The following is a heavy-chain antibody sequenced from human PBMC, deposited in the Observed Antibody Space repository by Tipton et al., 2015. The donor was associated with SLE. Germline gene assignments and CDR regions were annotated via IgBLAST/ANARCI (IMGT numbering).Heavy chain of an antibody. D-gene: IGHD5-18*01. V-gene: IGHV4-39*07. CDR3: ARDLGYNYGRALDI. CDR2: IYYSGST. J-gene: IGHJ3*02. Sequence: TLSLTCTVSGGSISSSSYYWGWIRQPPGKGLEWIGSIYYSGSTYYKPSLKSRVTISVDTSKNQFSLKLSSVTAADTAVYYCARDLGYNYGRALDIWGQGTMVTVSS. CDR1: GGSISSSSYY.